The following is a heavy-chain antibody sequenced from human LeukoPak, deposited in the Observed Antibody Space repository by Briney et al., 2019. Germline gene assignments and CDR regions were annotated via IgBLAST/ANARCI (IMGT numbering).Heavy chain of an antibody. CDR1: GFTFSDYY. D-gene: IGHD6-19*01. J-gene: IGHJ4*02. CDR3: ARIRSQGPPYSSGWYFDY. Sequence: GGSLRLSCAASGFTFSDYYMSWIRQAPGKGLEWVSYISSSGSTIYYADSVKGRFTISRDNAKNSLYLQMNSLRAEDTAVYYCARIRSQGPPYSSGWYFDYWGQGTLVTVSS. V-gene: IGHV3-11*01. CDR2: ISSSGSTI.